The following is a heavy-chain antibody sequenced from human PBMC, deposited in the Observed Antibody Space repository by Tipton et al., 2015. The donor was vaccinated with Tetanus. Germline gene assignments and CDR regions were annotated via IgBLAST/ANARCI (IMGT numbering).Heavy chain of an antibody. CDR1: GVSISSSNW. Sequence: TLSLTCAVSGVSISSSNWWSWVRQPPGKGLEWIGEIYHTGSTDYNPSLKSRLTISVDKSKNHFSLKLSSVTVADTAVYYCARLSSSVNDAHGFDIWGQGTMVTVSS. J-gene: IGHJ3*02. V-gene: IGHV4-4*02. CDR2: IYHTGST. CDR3: ARLSSSVNDAHGFDI. D-gene: IGHD3-22*01.